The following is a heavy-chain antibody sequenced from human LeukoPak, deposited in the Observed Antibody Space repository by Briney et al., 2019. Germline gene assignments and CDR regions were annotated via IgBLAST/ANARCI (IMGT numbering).Heavy chain of an antibody. CDR2: VFNNGGT. D-gene: IGHD5-12*01. CDR1: GGSIGSYH. Sequence: SETLSLTCTVSGGSIGSYHWNWIRQPSGKGLEWIGIVFNNGGTKHNPSLKSRVAISVDTSKNQFALKLTSVSAADTAVYYCVASYGGYVLDYWGQGALVIVSS. V-gene: IGHV4-59*01. CDR3: VASYGGYVLDY. J-gene: IGHJ4*02.